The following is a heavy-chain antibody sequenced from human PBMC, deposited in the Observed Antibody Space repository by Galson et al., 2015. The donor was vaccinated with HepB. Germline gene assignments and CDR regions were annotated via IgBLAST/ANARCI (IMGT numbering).Heavy chain of an antibody. V-gene: IGHV3-30*04. Sequence: SLRLSCAASGFTFSSYAMHWVRQAPGKGLEWVAVISYDGSNKYYADSVKGRFTISRDNSKNTLYLQMNSLRAEDTAVYYCARGLAAAGTPFDYWGQGTLVTVSS. CDR1: GFTFSSYA. CDR2: ISYDGSNK. CDR3: ARGLAAAGTPFDY. J-gene: IGHJ4*02. D-gene: IGHD6-13*01.